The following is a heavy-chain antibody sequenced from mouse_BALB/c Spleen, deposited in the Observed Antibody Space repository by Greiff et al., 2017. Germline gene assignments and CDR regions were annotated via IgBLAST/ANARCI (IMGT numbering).Heavy chain of an antibody. J-gene: IGHJ3*01. Sequence: EVHLVESGGGLVQPGGSLKLSCAASGFTFSSYTMSWVRQTPEKRLEWVAYISNGGGSTYYPDTVKGRFTISRDNAKNTLYLQMSSLKSEDTAMYYCARGDGYDGFAYWGQGTLVTVSA. D-gene: IGHD2-2*01. V-gene: IGHV5-12-2*01. CDR3: ARGDGYDGFAY. CDR2: ISNGGGST. CDR1: GFTFSSYT.